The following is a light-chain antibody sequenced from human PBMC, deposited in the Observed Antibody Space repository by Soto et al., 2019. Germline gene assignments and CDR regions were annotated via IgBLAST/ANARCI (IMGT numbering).Light chain of an antibody. J-gene: IGKJ1*01. CDR1: QSVSSSY. V-gene: IGKV3-20*01. CDR3: QQYGSSPRT. CDR2: VAS. Sequence: DTVLTQSPGTLSLSPGERATLSCRASQSVSSSYFAWYQQKPGQAPRLLIYVASSRATGIPYRFSGSGSGTDFTLTISSLEPEDFAMYYCQQYGSSPRTFGQGTKVEIK.